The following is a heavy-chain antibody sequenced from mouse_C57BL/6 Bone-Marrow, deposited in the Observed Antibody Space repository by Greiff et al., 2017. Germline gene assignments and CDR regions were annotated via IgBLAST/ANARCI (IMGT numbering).Heavy chain of an antibody. Sequence: VQLKQSGAELVRPGASVKLSCTASGFNIKDDYMHWVKQRPEQGLEWIGWIDPENGDTAYASKFQGKATITADTSSNTAYLQLRSLTSEDTAVYYSAYSTTIAGRYYCYFWGRGTTLTVSS. D-gene: IGHD1-1*01. CDR1: GFNIKDDY. CDR3: AYSTTIAGRYYCYF. CDR2: IDPENGDT. V-gene: IGHV14-4*01. J-gene: IGHJ2*01.